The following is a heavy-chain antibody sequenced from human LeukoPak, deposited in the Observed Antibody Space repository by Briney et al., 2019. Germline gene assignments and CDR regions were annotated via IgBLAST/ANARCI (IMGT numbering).Heavy chain of an antibody. CDR1: GPTFSSYS. CDR2: ITASGDTT. D-gene: IGHD5/OR15-5a*01. CDR3: AKMSGYFDY. V-gene: IGHV3-23*01. J-gene: IGHJ4*02. Sequence: GGSLRLSCEASGPTFSSYSMSWVPQDPGRGLEWVPGITASGDTTYYADSVTGRFTISRDNSKNTLYLQMNSLRVEDTAVYYCAKMSGYFDYWGQGTLVTVSS.